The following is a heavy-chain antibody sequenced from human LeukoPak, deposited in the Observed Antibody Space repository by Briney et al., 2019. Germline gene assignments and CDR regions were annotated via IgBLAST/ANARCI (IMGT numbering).Heavy chain of an antibody. CDR2: INHSGST. J-gene: IGHJ4*02. D-gene: IGHD2-21*02. CDR3: ARIIGCGGDCYPIKYYFDY. V-gene: IGHV4-34*01. CDR1: GGSFSGYY. Sequence: SETLSLTCAVYGGSFSGYYWSWIRQPPGKGLEWIGEINHSGSTTYNPYLKSRVTISVDTSKNQFSLKLSSVTAADTAVYYCARIIGCGGDCYPIKYYFDYWGQGTLVTVSS.